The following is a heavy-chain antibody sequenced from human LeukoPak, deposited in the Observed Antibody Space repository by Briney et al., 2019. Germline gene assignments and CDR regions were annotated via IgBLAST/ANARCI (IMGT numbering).Heavy chain of an antibody. CDR1: GGTFSSYA. J-gene: IGHJ4*02. D-gene: IGHD6-25*01. Sequence: GASVKVSCKASGGTFSSYAISWVRQAPGQGLEWMGGIIPIFGTANYAQKFQGRVTITTDESTSTAYMELSSLRSEDTAVYYCASSRYPAGPYDYWGQGTLVTVSS. CDR2: IIPIFGTA. V-gene: IGHV1-69*05. CDR3: ASSRYPAGPYDY.